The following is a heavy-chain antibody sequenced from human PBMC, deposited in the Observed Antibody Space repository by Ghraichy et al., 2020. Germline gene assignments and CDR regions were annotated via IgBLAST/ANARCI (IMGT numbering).Heavy chain of an antibody. CDR2: ISGSGGST. V-gene: IGHV3-23*01. CDR3: AKDILPVGATTYYFDY. CDR1: GFTFSSYA. J-gene: IGHJ4*02. D-gene: IGHD1-26*01. Sequence: GGSLRLSCAASGFTFSSYAMSWVRQAPGKGLEWVSAISGSGGSTYYADSVKGRFTISRDNSKNTLYLQMNSLRAEDTAVYYCAKDILPVGATTYYFDYWGQGTLVTVSS.